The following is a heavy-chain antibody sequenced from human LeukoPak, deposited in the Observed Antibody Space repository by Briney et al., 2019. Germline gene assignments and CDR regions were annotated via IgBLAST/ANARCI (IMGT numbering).Heavy chain of an antibody. J-gene: IGHJ4*02. Sequence: GGSLRLSCTASGFTFGDYAMSWFRQAPGKGLEWVGFIRSKAYGGTTEYAASVKGRFTISRDDSKSIAYQQMNSLKTEDTAVYYCTTSRLYYYGSGSYSHFDYWGQGTLVTVSS. CDR2: IRSKAYGGTT. CDR1: GFTFGDYA. CDR3: TTSRLYYYGSGSYSHFDY. D-gene: IGHD3-10*01. V-gene: IGHV3-49*03.